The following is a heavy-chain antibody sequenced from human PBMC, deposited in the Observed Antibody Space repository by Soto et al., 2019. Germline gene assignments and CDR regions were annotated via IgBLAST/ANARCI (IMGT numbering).Heavy chain of an antibody. V-gene: IGHV5-10-1*01. D-gene: IGHD3-22*01. J-gene: IGHJ4*02. CDR3: ARQIYDSDTGPNFQYYFDS. CDR2: IDPSDSQT. Sequence: HGESLKISCNGPGYSFAGYWITWVRQKPGKGLEWMGRIDPSDSQTYYSPSFRGHVTISVTKSITTVFLQWSSLRASDTAMYYCARQIYDSDTGPNFQYYFDSWGQGTPVTVSS. CDR1: GYSFAGYW.